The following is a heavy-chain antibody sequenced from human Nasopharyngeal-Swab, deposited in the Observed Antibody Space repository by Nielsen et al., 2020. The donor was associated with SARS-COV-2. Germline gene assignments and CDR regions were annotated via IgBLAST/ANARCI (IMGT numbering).Heavy chain of an antibody. V-gene: IGHV3-48*02. D-gene: IGHD3-9*01. CDR2: ISDDNTI. CDR3: ARDLELLTNYYALDY. CDR1: GFTSSTYG. J-gene: IGHJ4*02. Sequence: GGSLRLSCEASGFTSSTYGMNWVRQSPGKGLEWISYISDDNTIFYADSVKGRFTISRDNAKNSLYLQMNSLRDEDTAVYYCARDLELLTNYYALDYWGQGTLVTVSS.